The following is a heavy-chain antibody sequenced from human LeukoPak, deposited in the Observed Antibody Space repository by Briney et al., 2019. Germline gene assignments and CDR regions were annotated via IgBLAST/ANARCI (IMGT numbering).Heavy chain of an antibody. J-gene: IGHJ3*02. CDR3: ARVIGWDEPFDI. CDR2: INTDGSST. V-gene: IGHV3-74*01. CDR1: GFTLSNYW. Sequence: GGSLRLSCSASGFTLSNYWMHWVRQAPGKGLVWVSRINTDGSSTNYADSVKGRFTVSRDNAKNTLYLQMNSLRAEDTAVYYCARVIGWDEPFDIWGQGTMVTVSS. D-gene: IGHD1-26*01.